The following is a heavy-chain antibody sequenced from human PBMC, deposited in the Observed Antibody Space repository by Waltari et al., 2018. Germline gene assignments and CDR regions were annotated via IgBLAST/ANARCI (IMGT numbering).Heavy chain of an antibody. CDR2: IYHVGGT. CDR1: INSAYY. J-gene: IGHJ2*01. Sequence: INSAYYWGWIRQPPEKGLEWIGSIYHVGGTYYNPSLKSRVTISMDTSKNQFSLKLNSVTAADTAIYYCARGGFDSDCYFDLWGRGTLVTVSS. V-gene: IGHV4-38-2*02. CDR3: ARGGFDSDCYFDL. D-gene: IGHD1-26*01.